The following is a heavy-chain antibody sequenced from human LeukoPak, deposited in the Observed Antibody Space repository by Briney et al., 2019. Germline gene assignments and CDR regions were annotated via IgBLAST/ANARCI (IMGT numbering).Heavy chain of an antibody. V-gene: IGHV3-20*04. CDR3: ARGGISIFAVVIYMDV. CDR1: GFTFDDYG. J-gene: IGHJ6*03. D-gene: IGHD3-3*01. CDR2: INWNDGST. Sequence: GGSLRLSCAASGFTFDDYGMSWVRHAPGKGLEWVSGINWNDGSTGYADSVKGRFTISRDNAKNSLYLQMNSLRAEDTALYYCARGGISIFAVVIYMDVWGKGTTVTVSS.